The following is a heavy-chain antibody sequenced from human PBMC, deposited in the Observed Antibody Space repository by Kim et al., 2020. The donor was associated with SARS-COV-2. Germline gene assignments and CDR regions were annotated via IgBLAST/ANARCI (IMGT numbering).Heavy chain of an antibody. CDR3: ASLQSLTIAVAGRGAFDI. Sequence: SETLSLTCTVSGGSISSSSYYWGWIRQPPGKGLEWIGSIYYSGSTYYNPSLKSRVTISVDTSKNQFSLKLSSVTAADTAVYYCASLQSLTIAVAGRGAFDIWGQGTMVTVSS. V-gene: IGHV4-39*01. CDR1: GGSISSSSYY. J-gene: IGHJ3*02. D-gene: IGHD6-19*01. CDR2: IYYSGST.